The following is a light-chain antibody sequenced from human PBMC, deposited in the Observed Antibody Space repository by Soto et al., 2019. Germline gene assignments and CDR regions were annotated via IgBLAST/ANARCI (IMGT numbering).Light chain of an antibody. CDR2: AAS. Sequence: DIQMTQSPSSVSASVGDRVTITCRASRSIATYLNWYQQSPGKAPKVLIYAASTLPSGVPSRFSGSGGGTEFILTVTRRQPEDSASNYFQQSYSGQLTFGPGTKVEFK. J-gene: IGKJ3*01. CDR1: RSIATY. V-gene: IGKV1-39*01. CDR3: QQSYSGQLT.